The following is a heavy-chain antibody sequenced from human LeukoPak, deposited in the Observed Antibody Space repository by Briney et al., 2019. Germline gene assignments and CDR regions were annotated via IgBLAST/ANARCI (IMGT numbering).Heavy chain of an antibody. V-gene: IGHV3-21*04. CDR3: ARASGYNWNYVDY. J-gene: IGHJ4*02. CDR2: ISSSSSYI. Sequence: PGGSLRLSCAASGFTFSSYSMNWVRQAPGKGLEWVSSISSSSSYIYYADSVKGRFTISRDNAKNSLYLQMNSLRAEDTAVYYCARASGYNWNYVDYWGQGTLVTVSS. CDR1: GFTFSSYS. D-gene: IGHD1-20*01.